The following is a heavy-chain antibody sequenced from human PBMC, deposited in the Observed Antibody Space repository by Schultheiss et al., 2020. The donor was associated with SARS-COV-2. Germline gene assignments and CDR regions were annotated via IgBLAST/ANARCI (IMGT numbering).Heavy chain of an antibody. V-gene: IGHV3-9*01. D-gene: IGHD3-9*01. CDR2: ISRNSGSV. J-gene: IGHJ4*02. CDR1: GFTFDDYA. CDR3: AREAHFYTILIDASTKVDGRPPIDF. Sequence: GGSLRLSCAASGFTFDDYAMHWVRQAPGKGLEWVSGISRNSGSVEFGDSVKGRFTISRDNARNSLYLQMDSLRAEDTAIYYCAREAHFYTILIDASTKVDGRPPIDFWGRGTLVTVSS.